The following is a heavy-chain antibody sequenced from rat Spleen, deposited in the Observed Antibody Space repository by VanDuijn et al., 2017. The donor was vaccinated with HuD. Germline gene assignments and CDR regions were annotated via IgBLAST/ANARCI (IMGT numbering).Heavy chain of an antibody. CDR3: ARAHQLYMDVMDA. CDR1: GFTLSNYG. D-gene: IGHD1-2*01. J-gene: IGHJ4*01. CDR2: ISPSGGIT. V-gene: IGHV5-19*01. Sequence: EVQLVESGGGLVQPGRSLKLSCAASGFTLSNYGMHWIRQAPTKGLEWVASISPSGGITDYRDAVKGRFAISRDTAKSTLYLQMDSLGSEDTATYYCARAHQLYMDVMDAWGQGASVTVSS.